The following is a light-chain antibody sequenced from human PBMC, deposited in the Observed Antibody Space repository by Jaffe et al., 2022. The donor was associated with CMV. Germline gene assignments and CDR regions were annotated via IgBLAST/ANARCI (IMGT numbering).Light chain of an antibody. CDR2: GAY. CDR1: LSISSSY. Sequence: EIVLTQSPGTLSLSPGERATLSCRASLSISSSYLAWYQQRPGQSPRLLIYGAYHRATGIPDRFGGSGSGTDFTLTISRLEPEDFAVYYCQQYGSSPLTLGGGTKVEIK. V-gene: IGKV3-20*01. J-gene: IGKJ4*01. CDR3: QQYGSSPLT.